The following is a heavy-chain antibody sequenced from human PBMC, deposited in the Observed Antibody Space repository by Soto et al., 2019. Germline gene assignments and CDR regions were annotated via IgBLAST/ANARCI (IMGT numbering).Heavy chain of an antibody. V-gene: IGHV4-39*01. CDR2: IYYSGST. CDR3: ARQLGATLTVPLDV. CDR1: GGSISSSSYY. D-gene: IGHD1-26*01. Sequence: SETLSLTCTVSGGSISSSSYYWGWIRQPPGKGLEWIGSIYYSGSTYYNPSLKSRVTISVDTSKNQFSLKLSSVTAADTAVYYCARQLGATLTVPLDVWGQGTTVTVSS. J-gene: IGHJ6*02.